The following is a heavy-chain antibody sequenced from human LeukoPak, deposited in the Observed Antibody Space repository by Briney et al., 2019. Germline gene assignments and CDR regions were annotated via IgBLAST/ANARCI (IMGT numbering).Heavy chain of an antibody. D-gene: IGHD3-9*01. V-gene: IGHV4-61*02. J-gene: IGHJ4*02. CDR3: AREVSDYDILTGWIDY. CDR2: IYTSGTT. Sequence: PSETLSLTCTVSGVSIRSGSYYWSWIRQPAGKGLEWIGRIYTSGTTNYNPSLKSRVTISVGTSKSQFSLKLSSVTAADTAVYYCAREVSDYDILTGWIDYWGQGTLVTVSS. CDR1: GVSIRSGSYY.